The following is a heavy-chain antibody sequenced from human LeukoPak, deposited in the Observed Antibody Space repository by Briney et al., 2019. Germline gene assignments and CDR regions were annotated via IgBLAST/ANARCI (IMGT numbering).Heavy chain of an antibody. CDR3: ALQNDSSPFDY. CDR2: IYSGGGT. V-gene: IGHV3-53*01. D-gene: IGHD3-22*01. Sequence: PSETLSLTCAVYGGSFSGYYWSWIRQPPGKGLEWVSVIYSGGGTDYADSVKGRFTISRDNSKNTLYLQMNSLRAEDTAVYYCALQNDSSPFDYWGQGTLVTVSS. CDR1: GGSFSGYY. J-gene: IGHJ4*02.